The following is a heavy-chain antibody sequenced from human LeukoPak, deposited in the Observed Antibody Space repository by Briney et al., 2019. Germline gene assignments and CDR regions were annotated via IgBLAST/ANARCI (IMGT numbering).Heavy chain of an antibody. V-gene: IGHV3-30*18. D-gene: IGHD3-10*01. J-gene: IGHJ2*01. Sequence: PGGSLRLSCAASGFTFSSYGMHWVRQAPGKGLERVAVISYDGSNKYYADSVKGRFTISRDNSKNTLYLQMNSPRAEDTAVYYCAKGTYYYGSTESTGSWYFDLWGRGTLVTVSS. CDR2: ISYDGSNK. CDR3: AKGTYYYGSTESTGSWYFDL. CDR1: GFTFSSYG.